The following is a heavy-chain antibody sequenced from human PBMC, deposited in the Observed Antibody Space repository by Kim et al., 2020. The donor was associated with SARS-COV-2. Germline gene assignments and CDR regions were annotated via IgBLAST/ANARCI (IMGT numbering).Heavy chain of an antibody. CDR3: ARASRDY. J-gene: IGHJ4*02. V-gene: IGHV3-7*03. Sequence: EGSEKYYVDSVKGRFTISRDNAMNSLYLQINSLRAEDTAVYYCARASRDYWGQGTLVTVSS. CDR2: EGSEK.